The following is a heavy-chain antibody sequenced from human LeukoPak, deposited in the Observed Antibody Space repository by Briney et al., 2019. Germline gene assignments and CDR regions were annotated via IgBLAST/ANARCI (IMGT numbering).Heavy chain of an antibody. J-gene: IGHJ1*01. V-gene: IGHV3-74*01. CDR2: IESDGST. CDR1: GFTFSTYW. D-gene: IGHD3-22*01. CDR3: ARAPSEIGGYYPEYFRH. Sequence: GGSLRLSCAASGFTFSTYWMHWVRQAPGKGLVWVSRIESDGSTNYADSVKGRFTISRDNAKNTVSLQMNSLRPEDTGVYYCARAPSEIGGYYPEYFRHWGQGTLVTVSS.